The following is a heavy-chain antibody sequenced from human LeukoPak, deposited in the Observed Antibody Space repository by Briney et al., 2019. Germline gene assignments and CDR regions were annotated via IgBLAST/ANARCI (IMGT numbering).Heavy chain of an antibody. V-gene: IGHV1-18*01. CDR1: GYTFTNYA. CDR3: ARGGSRSRRGDDAFDI. Sequence: ASVKVSCKASGYTFTNYAMNWVRQAPGQGLEWMGWISAYNGNTELAQKFQGRVTLVTDASTSTAYVELRSLTSDDTAVYFCARGGSRSRRGDDAFDIWGQGTMVTVSS. J-gene: IGHJ3*02. D-gene: IGHD3-10*01. CDR2: ISAYNGNT.